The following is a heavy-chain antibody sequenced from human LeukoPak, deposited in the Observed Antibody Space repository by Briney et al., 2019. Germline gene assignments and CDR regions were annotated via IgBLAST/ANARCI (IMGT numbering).Heavy chain of an antibody. J-gene: IGHJ4*02. CDR1: GFTFTTYA. CDR2: ISGSGGST. Sequence: GGSLRLSCAASGFTFTTYAMSWVRQAPGKGLEWVSAISGSGGSTYYADPVKGRFTISRDNSKNTLFLQMISLRAEDTAVYYCAKTRGYSYGLDFDYWGQGTLVTVSS. D-gene: IGHD5-18*01. V-gene: IGHV3-23*01. CDR3: AKTRGYSYGLDFDY.